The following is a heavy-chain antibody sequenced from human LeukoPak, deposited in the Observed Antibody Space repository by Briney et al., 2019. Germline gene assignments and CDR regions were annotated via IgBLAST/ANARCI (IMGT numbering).Heavy chain of an antibody. J-gene: IGHJ4*02. Sequence: GGSLRLSCAASGFTFSSYGMHWVRQAPGKGLEWVAIMWYDGSNKYYTDSVKGRFTISRDNSKSTLYLQMNSLRAEDTAVYYCARDYDFWSAYFDYWGQGTLVTVSS. CDR2: MWYDGSNK. D-gene: IGHD3-3*01. V-gene: IGHV3-33*01. CDR3: ARDYDFWSAYFDY. CDR1: GFTFSSYG.